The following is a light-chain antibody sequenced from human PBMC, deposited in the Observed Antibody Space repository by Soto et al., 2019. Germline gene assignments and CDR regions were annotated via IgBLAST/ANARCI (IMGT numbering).Light chain of an antibody. CDR1: QSVSSN. CDR3: QQYNNWPHT. Sequence: ERVMTQSPATLAVSPGERATLSCRASQSVSSNLAWYQQKPGQAPRLLIYGASTRATGIPARFSGSGSGTEFTLTISSLQSEDFAVYYCQQYNNWPHTFGQGTKLEI. CDR2: GAS. J-gene: IGKJ2*01. V-gene: IGKV3-15*01.